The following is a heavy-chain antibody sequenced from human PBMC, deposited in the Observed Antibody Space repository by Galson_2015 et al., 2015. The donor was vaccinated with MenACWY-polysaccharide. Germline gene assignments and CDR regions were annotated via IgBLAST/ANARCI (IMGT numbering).Heavy chain of an antibody. CDR2: ISSSGSTK. D-gene: IGHD2-21*02. CDR3: ARVPYCGGDCYPLFDY. CDR1: GFTSSDYC. Sequence: SLRLSCAASGFTSSDYCMTWIRQAPGEELEWVSYISSSGSTKYYADSVRGRFTISRDNAKNSLYLQMNSLRAEDTAAYYCARVPYCGGDCYPLFDYWGQGTLVTVSS. J-gene: IGHJ4*02. V-gene: IGHV3-11*01.